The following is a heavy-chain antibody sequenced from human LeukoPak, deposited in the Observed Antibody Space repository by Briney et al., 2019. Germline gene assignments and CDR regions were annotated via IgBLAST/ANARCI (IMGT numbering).Heavy chain of an antibody. D-gene: IGHD1-26*01. CDR3: ARDAQVRGSGSYSTDAFDV. Sequence: GASVKVSCKASGYTFTGYYMHWVRQAPGQGLEWMGWISAYNGNTNYAQKLQGRVTMTTDTSTSTAYMELRSLRSDDTAVYYCARDAQVRGSGSYSTDAFDVWGQGTMVTVSS. V-gene: IGHV1-18*04. J-gene: IGHJ3*01. CDR1: GYTFTGYY. CDR2: ISAYNGNT.